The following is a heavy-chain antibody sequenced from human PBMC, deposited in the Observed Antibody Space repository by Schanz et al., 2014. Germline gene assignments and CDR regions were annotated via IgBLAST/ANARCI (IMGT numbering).Heavy chain of an antibody. D-gene: IGHD2-15*01. CDR3: ARDAVALVPEYFMDV. Sequence: VQLLQSGGALVQPGRSLRLSCAASGFTFSSYGMHWVRQAPGKGPEWVALVWSDGNTKYYVDSVKGRFTISRDNSMNTLHLQMDGLRVEDTAVYYCARDAVALVPEYFMDVWGKGTPVTVSS. J-gene: IGHJ6*03. CDR2: VWSDGNTK. CDR1: GFTFSSYG. V-gene: IGHV3-33*01.